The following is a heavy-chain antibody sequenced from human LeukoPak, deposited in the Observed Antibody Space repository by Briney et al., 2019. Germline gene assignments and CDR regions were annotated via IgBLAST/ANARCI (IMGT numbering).Heavy chain of an antibody. CDR3: TTLPNLRFGEH. CDR2: IKSEINGGRI. Sequence: PGGSLRLSCTVSGFSFSSAWMTWVRQAPGKGLEWVGRIKSEINGGRIDYAAPVEGRFTISRDDAKDTLFLQMNSLKTEDTAVYYCTTLPNLRFGEHWGQGTLVTVSS. CDR1: GFSFSSAW. V-gene: IGHV3-15*01. D-gene: IGHD3-10*01. J-gene: IGHJ4*02.